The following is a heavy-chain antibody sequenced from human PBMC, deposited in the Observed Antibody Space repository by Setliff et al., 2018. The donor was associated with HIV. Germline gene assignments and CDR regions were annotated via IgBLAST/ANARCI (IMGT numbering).Heavy chain of an antibody. D-gene: IGHD5-18*01. Sequence: PGGSLRLSCAASGFTFMNYAMSWVRQAPGKGLAWVSTISGSGGNTYYADSVKGRFTISRDDTKNTVSLQMTNLEPGDTAMYYCAKGGYGGAYYVAGYWGQGTKVTVSS. V-gene: IGHV3-23*01. CDR2: ISGSGGNT. CDR1: GFTFMNYA. J-gene: IGHJ4*02. CDR3: AKGGYGGAYYVAGY.